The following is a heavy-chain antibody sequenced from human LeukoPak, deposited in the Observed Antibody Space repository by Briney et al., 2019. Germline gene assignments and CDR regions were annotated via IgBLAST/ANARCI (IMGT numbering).Heavy chain of an antibody. V-gene: IGHV1-69*13. CDR1: GGTFSSYA. CDR2: IIPIFGTA. J-gene: IGHJ4*02. D-gene: IGHD1-7*01. Sequence: SVKVSCKASGGTFSSYAISWVRQAPGQGLEWMGGIIPIFGTANYAQKFQGRVTITADESTSTAYMELSSLRSEDTAVYYCARGPYNWNYELDYKLDYWGQGTLVTVS. CDR3: ARGPYNWNYELDYKLDY.